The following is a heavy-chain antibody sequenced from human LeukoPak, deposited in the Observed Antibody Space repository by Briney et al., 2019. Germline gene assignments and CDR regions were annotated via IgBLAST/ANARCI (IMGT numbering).Heavy chain of an antibody. Sequence: GGSLRLSCAASGFTFSSYAMSWVRQAPGKGLGWVSAISGSGGSTYYADSVKGRFTISRDNSKNTLYLQMNSLRAEDTAVYYCAKDLTLLWFGEYGYWGQGTLVTVSS. J-gene: IGHJ4*02. CDR2: ISGSGGST. CDR1: GFTFSSYA. V-gene: IGHV3-23*01. D-gene: IGHD3-10*01. CDR3: AKDLTLLWFGEYGY.